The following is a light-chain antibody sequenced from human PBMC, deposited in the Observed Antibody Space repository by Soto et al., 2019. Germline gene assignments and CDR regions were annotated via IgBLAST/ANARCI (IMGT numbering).Light chain of an antibody. V-gene: IGLV2-14*01. Sequence: QSALTQPASVSGSPGQSITISCTGTSSDVGGYNFVSWYQQQPGKAPKLMVYEVTNRPSGVSYRFSGSKSGNTASLTISGLQADDEADYFCRSYTGSGTLIFGGGTKVTVL. CDR2: EVT. J-gene: IGLJ2*01. CDR1: SSDVGGYNF. CDR3: RSYTGSGTLI.